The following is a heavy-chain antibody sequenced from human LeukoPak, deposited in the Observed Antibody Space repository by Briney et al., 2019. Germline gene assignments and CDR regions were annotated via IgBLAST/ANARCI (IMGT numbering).Heavy chain of an antibody. D-gene: IGHD6-19*01. Sequence: SETLSLTCTVSGGSISSYYWSWIRQPPGKGLEWIGYIYYSGSTNYNPSLKSRVTISVETSKNQFSLKLSSVTAADTAVYYCARVRVTVAATYFDYWGQGTLVTVSS. CDR3: ARVRVTVAATYFDY. J-gene: IGHJ4*02. CDR1: GGSISSYY. CDR2: IYYSGST. V-gene: IGHV4-59*01.